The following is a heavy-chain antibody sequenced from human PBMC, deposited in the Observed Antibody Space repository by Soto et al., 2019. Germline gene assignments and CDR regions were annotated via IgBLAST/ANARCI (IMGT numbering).Heavy chain of an antibody. CDR1: GFTFSSQW. Sequence: GGSLRLSCVAFGFTFSSQWMHWVRQAPGKGLVWVSRINNDGSGTVYADSVKGRFTISRDNAKNTLYLQMNSLRAEDTAVYYCAGGDYRYSNHWGQGTQVTVSS. V-gene: IGHV3-74*01. CDR2: INNDGSGT. CDR3: AGGDYRYSNH. J-gene: IGHJ5*02. D-gene: IGHD3-9*01.